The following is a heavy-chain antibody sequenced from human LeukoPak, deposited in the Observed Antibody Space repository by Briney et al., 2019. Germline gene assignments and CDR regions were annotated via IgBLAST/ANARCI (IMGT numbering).Heavy chain of an antibody. Sequence: PSETLSLTCTVSGGSISSYYWSWIRQPPGKGLEWIGEINHSGSTNYNPSLKSRVTISVDTSKNQFSLKLSSVTAADTAVYYSAGNRGLGRDYWGQGTLVTVSS. CDR3: AGNRGLGRDY. D-gene: IGHD4-23*01. V-gene: IGHV4-34*01. CDR1: GGSISSYY. CDR2: INHSGST. J-gene: IGHJ4*02.